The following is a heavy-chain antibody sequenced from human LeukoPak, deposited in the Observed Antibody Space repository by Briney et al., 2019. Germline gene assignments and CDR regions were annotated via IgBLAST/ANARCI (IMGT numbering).Heavy chain of an antibody. Sequence: PVKVSCKASGGTFSSYAISWVRQAPGQGLEWMGGIIPIFGTANYAQKFQGRVTITADESTSTAYTELSSLRSEDTAVYYCARGPFSSGWYAKQFDYWGQGTLVTVSS. CDR1: GGTFSSYA. CDR2: IIPIFGTA. V-gene: IGHV1-69*13. J-gene: IGHJ4*02. D-gene: IGHD6-19*01. CDR3: ARGPFSSGWYAKQFDY.